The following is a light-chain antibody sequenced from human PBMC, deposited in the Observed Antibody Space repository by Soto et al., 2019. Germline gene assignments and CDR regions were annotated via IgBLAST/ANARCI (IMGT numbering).Light chain of an antibody. V-gene: IGKV3-20*01. CDR2: GAS. Sequence: VLTQSPGSLSLSPGERATLSCRASQSVPRTYLAWYQQKPGQAPSLLIYGASTRATGIPDRFSGSGSGTDFTLTISRLEPEDFGVYYCQQYGSSYWTFGQGTNVDI. J-gene: IGKJ1*01. CDR1: QSVPRTY. CDR3: QQYGSSYWT.